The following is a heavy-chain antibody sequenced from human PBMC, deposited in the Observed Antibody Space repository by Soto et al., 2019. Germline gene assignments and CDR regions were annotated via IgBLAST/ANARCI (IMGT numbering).Heavy chain of an antibody. CDR1: GFTFSSYG. Sequence: QVQLVESGGGVVQPGRSLRLSCAASGFTFSSYGMHWVRQAPGKGLEWVAVIWYDGSNKYYADSVTGRFTISRDNSKNTLYLQMNSLRAEDTAVYYCARDRSSWAPEAYYYYYGMDVWGKGTTVTVSS. J-gene: IGHJ6*04. D-gene: IGHD6-13*01. CDR2: IWYDGSNK. V-gene: IGHV3-33*01. CDR3: ARDRSSWAPEAYYYYYGMDV.